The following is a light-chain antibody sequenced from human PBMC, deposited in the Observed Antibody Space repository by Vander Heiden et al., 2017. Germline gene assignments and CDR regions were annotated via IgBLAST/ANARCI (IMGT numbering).Light chain of an antibody. CDR1: RTIYSW. CDR3: QQYNSYLYT. Sequence: ETQMTQSTSTLCASVGDRVTITCRASRTIYSWLAWYQQKPGKAPKVLIHKASTLESGVPSRFSGSGSGTEFTLTISNLQPEDFGTYYCQQYNSYLYTFGQGTKVEIK. V-gene: IGKV1-5*03. J-gene: IGKJ2*01. CDR2: KAS.